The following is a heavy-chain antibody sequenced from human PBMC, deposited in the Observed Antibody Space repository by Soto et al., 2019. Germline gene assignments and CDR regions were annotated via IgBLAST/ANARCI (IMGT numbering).Heavy chain of an antibody. CDR3: ARGPTYYYERSGYFVLDY. V-gene: IGHV4-34*02. D-gene: IGHD3-22*01. J-gene: IGHJ4*02. CDR2: INHGGST. Sequence: QVQLQQWGAGLLKPSETLSLTCAVYGGSFSGYYWTWIRQPPGKDLEWIGEINHGGSTNYNPSLNRQVTISVDTTKNQFSLKLSSVTAADTAVYYCARGPTYYYERSGYFVLDYWGQGTLVTVSS. CDR1: GGSFSGYY.